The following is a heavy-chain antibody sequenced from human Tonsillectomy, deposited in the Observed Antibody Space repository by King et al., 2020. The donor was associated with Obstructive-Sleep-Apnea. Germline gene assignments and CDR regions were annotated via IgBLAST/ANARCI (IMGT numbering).Heavy chain of an antibody. CDR2: ISSSSSTI. D-gene: IGHD3-10*01. CDR3: ARDPSGYYGSGSYPLYYYYGMDV. Sequence: VQLVESGGGLVQPGGSLRLSCAASGFTFSSYSMNWVRQAPGKGLEWVSYISSSSSTIYYADSVKGRFTISRDNAKNSLYLQMNSLRAEDTAVYYCARDPSGYYGSGSYPLYYYYGMDVWGQGTTVTVSS. J-gene: IGHJ6*02. V-gene: IGHV3-48*01. CDR1: GFTFSSYS.